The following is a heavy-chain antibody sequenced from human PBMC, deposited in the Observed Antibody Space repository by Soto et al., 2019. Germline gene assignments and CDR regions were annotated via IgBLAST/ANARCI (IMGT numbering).Heavy chain of an antibody. V-gene: IGHV1-18*01. CDR1: GDTITNYG. J-gene: IGHJ4*02. D-gene: IGHD6-19*01. CDR2: ISFYNGNT. CDR3: ARATSIAVAGKER. Sequence: QVQLVQSGGEVRKPGPSVKVSCKASGDTITNYGISWVRQAPGQGLEWMGWISFYNGNTKYAQNLQGRVTLTTDTSTSTAYMELRSLRSDDTAVYYCARATSIAVAGKERWGQGTLVTVSS.